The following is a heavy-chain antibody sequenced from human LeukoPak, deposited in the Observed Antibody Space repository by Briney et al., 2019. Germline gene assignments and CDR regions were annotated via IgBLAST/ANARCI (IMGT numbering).Heavy chain of an antibody. CDR1: GYTFISYD. D-gene: IGHD2-15*01. Sequence: GASVKVSCKASGYTFISYDINWVRQAPGPGPQWMGWISGYNGKTKYAQKLQDRVTMTTDTSTTTAYMELRSLTSDDTAVYYCARAGAVVDNWFDPWGQGTLVSVSS. CDR3: ARAGAVVDNWFDP. J-gene: IGHJ5*02. CDR2: ISGYNGKT. V-gene: IGHV1-18*01.